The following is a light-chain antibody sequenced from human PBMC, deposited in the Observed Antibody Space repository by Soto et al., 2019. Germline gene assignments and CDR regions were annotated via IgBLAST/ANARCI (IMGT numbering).Light chain of an antibody. CDR2: EVD. V-gene: IGLV2-14*01. CDR3: SSFTIRTTVV. CDR1: SSDVGGYNY. Sequence: QSVLAQPASVSGSPGQSTIISCTGTSSDVGGYNYVSWYQQHPGKAPKFLIYEVDNRASGVSDRFSGSKSGNTASLTISGLQAEDEADYYCSSFTIRTTVVFGTGTKSPS. J-gene: IGLJ1*01.